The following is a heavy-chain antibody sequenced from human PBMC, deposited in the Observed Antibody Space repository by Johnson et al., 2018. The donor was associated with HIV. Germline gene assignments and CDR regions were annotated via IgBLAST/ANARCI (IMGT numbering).Heavy chain of an antibody. D-gene: IGHD6-13*01. CDR3: ARDGESQQLPLGDALDV. CDR1: GFSFDDYV. J-gene: IGHJ3*01. V-gene: IGHV3-66*01. CDR2: LYSGGNT. Sequence: VQLVESGGSVVRPGGSLRLSCVASGFSFDDYVMHWVRQAPGKGLEWVSVLYSGGNTYYADSVRGRFTISRDTSKNTLYLQMSSLKVEDTALYYCARDGESQQLPLGDALDVWGRGTMVIVSS.